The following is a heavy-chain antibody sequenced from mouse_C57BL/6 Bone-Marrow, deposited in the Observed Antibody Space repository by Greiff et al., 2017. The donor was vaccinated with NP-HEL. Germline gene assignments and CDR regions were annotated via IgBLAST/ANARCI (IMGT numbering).Heavy chain of an antibody. CDR1: GYTFTSYG. Sequence: QVHVKQSGAELARPGASVKLSCKASGYTFTSYGISWVKQRTGQGLEWIGEIYPRSGNTYYNEKFKGKATLTADKSSSTAYMELRSLTSEDSAVYFCARKGPRTYLAWFAYWGQGTLVTVSA. J-gene: IGHJ3*01. CDR2: IYPRSGNT. CDR3: ARKGPRTYLAWFAY. D-gene: IGHD5-1*01. V-gene: IGHV1-81*01.